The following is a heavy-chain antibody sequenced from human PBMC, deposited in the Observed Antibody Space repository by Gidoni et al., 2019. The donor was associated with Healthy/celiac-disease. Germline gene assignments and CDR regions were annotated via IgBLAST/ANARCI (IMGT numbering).Heavy chain of an antibody. CDR1: GFPLSNARMG. Sequence: QVTLKESGPVLVKPTATLTLTCTVSGFPLSNARMGVSWIRQPPGKALEWLAQIFSNDEKSYSTSLKSRLTISKATSKSQVVLTMTNMDPVDTATYYCARSTQGTILDVWGQGTTVTVSS. CDR3: ARSTQGTILDV. CDR2: IFSNDEK. D-gene: IGHD3-3*01. J-gene: IGHJ6*02. V-gene: IGHV2-26*01.